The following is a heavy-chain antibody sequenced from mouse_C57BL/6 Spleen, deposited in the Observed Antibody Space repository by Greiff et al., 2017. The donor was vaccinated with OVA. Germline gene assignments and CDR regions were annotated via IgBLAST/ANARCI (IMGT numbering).Heavy chain of an antibody. D-gene: IGHD1-1*02. CDR3: ARGWGCDVVFAY. V-gene: IGHV1-76*01. Sequence: QVQLQQSGAELVRPGASVKLSCKASGYTFTDYYINWVKQRPGQGLEWIARIYPGSGNTYYNEKFKGKATLTAEKSSSTAYMQLSSLTSEDSAVYFCARGWGCDVVFAYWGQGTLVTVSA. CDR1: GYTFTDYY. CDR2: IYPGSGNT. J-gene: IGHJ3*01.